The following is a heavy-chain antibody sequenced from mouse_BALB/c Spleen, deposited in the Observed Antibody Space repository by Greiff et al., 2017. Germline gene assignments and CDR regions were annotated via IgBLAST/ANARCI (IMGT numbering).Heavy chain of an antibody. J-gene: IGHJ3*01. CDR3: TRDYYGSSYWFAY. CDR2: ISSGGSYT. D-gene: IGHD1-1*01. Sequence: EVKVEESGGGLVKPGGSLKLSCAASGFTFSSYTMSWVRQTPEKRLEWVATISSGGSYTYYPDSVKGRFTISRDNAKNTLYLQMSSLKSEDTAMYYCTRDYYGSSYWFAYWGQGTLVTVSA. CDR1: GFTFSSYT. V-gene: IGHV5-6-4*01.